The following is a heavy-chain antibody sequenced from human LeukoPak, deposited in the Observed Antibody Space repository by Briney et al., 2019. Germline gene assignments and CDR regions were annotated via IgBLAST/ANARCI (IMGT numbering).Heavy chain of an antibody. CDR2: IYYSGST. CDR3: ARESQEYFDY. V-gene: IGHV4-59*01. CDR1: GGSISSYY. Sequence: SETLSLTCTVSGGSISSYYWSWIRQPPGKGLEWIGYIYYSGSTNYNPSLKSRVTMSVDTSKNQFSLKLSSVTAADTAVYYCARESQEYFDYWGQGTLVTVSS. J-gene: IGHJ4*02.